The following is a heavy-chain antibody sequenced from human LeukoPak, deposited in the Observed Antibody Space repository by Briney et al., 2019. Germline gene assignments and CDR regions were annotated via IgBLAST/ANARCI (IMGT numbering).Heavy chain of an antibody. V-gene: IGHV3-74*01. CDR1: GFTFSSYW. CDR3: ARGLGTQGAFDI. J-gene: IGHJ3*02. D-gene: IGHD7-27*01. Sequence: GGSLRLYCAAPGFTFSSYWMHWVRQAPGKGLVWVSRINSDGSSTSYADSVKGRFTISRDNAKNTLYLQMNSLRAEDTAVYYCARGLGTQGAFDIWGQGTMVTVSS. CDR2: INSDGSST.